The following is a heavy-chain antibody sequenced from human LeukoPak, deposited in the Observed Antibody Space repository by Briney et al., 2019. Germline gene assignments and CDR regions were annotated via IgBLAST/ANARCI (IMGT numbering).Heavy chain of an antibody. CDR2: IYYSGTT. J-gene: IGHJ4*02. D-gene: IGHD5-24*01. CDR3: ARKRWLQPFDY. Sequence: SETLSLTCTVSGDSISSSDYYWDWIRQPPGKGLEWIGSIYYSGTTYYSPSLKSRVTISVDTSKNHFSLKLSSVTAADTAVYYCARKRWLQPFDYWGQGTPVTVSS. CDR1: GDSISSSDYY. V-gene: IGHV4-39*02.